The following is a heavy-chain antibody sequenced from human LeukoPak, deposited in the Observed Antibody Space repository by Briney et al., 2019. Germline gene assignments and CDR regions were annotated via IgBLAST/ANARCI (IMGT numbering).Heavy chain of an antibody. Sequence: ASVKVSCKASGYTFTSYDINWVRQATGQGLEWIGIINPSGDNTWYAQKFQGRVTMTRDMATSTDYLEVSSLRSEDTAVYYCARDNSLRDTAWWFDPWGQGTLVTVSS. CDR3: ARDNSLRDTAWWFDP. CDR2: INPSGDNT. CDR1: GYTFTSYD. J-gene: IGHJ5*02. V-gene: IGHV1-46*01. D-gene: IGHD5-24*01.